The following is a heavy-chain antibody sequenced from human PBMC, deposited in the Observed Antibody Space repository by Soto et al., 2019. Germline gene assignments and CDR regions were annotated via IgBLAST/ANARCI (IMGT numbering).Heavy chain of an antibody. D-gene: IGHD3-3*01. CDR3: ARDITIFGAPKGRAFDI. V-gene: IGHV3-15*07. CDR2: IKSKADGGTT. Sequence: PGGSLRLSCAASGFTFSDAWINWVRQAPGKGLEWVGRIKSKADGGTTDFAALVKGRFAISRDDSKDMVYLQMNSLKTEDTAVYYCARDITIFGAPKGRAFDIWGQGTMVTVSS. J-gene: IGHJ3*02. CDR1: GFTFSDAW.